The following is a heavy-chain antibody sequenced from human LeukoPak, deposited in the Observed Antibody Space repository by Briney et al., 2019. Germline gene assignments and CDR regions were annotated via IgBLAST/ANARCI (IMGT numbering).Heavy chain of an antibody. CDR3: AKAYPPQWLAHYSFDS. V-gene: IGHV3-23*01. CDR1: GFIFGNYA. Sequence: PGGSLRLSCAASGFIFGNYAMSWVRQAPGKGLEWVSVISGSGGSTYYADSVEGRFTISRDSSKNTLYLQMNSLRAEDTAVYYCAKAYPPQWLAHYSFDSWGQGTLVTVSS. D-gene: IGHD6-19*01. CDR2: ISGSGGST. J-gene: IGHJ4*02.